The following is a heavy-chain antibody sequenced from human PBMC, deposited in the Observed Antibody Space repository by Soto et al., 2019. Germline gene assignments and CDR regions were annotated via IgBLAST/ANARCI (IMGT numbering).Heavy chain of an antibody. J-gene: IGHJ4*02. D-gene: IGHD1-26*01. Sequence: PSETLSLTCGVSGDTISTGGYYWSWIRQHPGKGLEWIGYIYYSGSTYYNPSLKSRVTISVDTSKNQFSLQLNSVTPADTAVYYCARESGSALNYWGQGTLVIVSS. CDR3: ARESGSALNY. V-gene: IGHV4-31*11. CDR2: IYYSGST. CDR1: GDTISTGGYY.